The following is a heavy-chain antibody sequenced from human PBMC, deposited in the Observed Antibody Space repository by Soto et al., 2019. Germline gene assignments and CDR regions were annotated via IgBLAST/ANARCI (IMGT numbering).Heavy chain of an antibody. CDR1: GFSLSTSGVG. CDR2: IFWDDDK. D-gene: IGHD2-15*01. J-gene: IGHJ5*02. CDR3: AHRTHCNGGSCYDH. V-gene: IGHV2-5*02. Sequence: QITLKESGPTLVKPTQTLTLTCTFSGFSLSTSGVGVGWIRQPPGKALEWLAIIFWDDDKRYSPSPRSRLTRTKDLSKDQVGLTITNMDLINTATDYCAHRTHCNGGSCYDHWGRGTLLTVS.